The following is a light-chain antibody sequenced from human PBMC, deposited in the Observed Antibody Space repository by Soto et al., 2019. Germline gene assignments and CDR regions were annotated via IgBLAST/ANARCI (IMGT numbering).Light chain of an antibody. Sequence: QAVVTQPPSASGTPGQRVTISCSGSSSNIGSNYVYWYQQLPGTAPKLLIYRNNQRPSGVPDRFSGSKSGTSASLAISGLRSEDEAEYYCAAWDDSLSGVSFGGGTQLTVL. CDR3: AAWDDSLSGVS. J-gene: IGLJ3*02. V-gene: IGLV1-47*01. CDR1: SSNIGSNY. CDR2: RNN.